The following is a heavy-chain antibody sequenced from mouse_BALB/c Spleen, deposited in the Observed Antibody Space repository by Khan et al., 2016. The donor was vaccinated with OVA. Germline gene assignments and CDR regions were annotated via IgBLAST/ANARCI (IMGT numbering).Heavy chain of an antibody. CDR1: GFTFSTFG. CDR3: TRLFYYYNSEGFAY. V-gene: IGHV5-6*01. D-gene: IGHD1-1*01. CDR2: ISSGDSYT. J-gene: IGHJ3*01. Sequence: EVELVESGGDLVKPGGSLKLSCAASGFTFSTFGMSWVRQTPDKRMVWVATISSGDSYTYYPDNVKGRFIISRDNAKNTLDLQMSSLKSEDTAMYYCTRLFYYYNSEGFAYWGQGTLVTVSA.